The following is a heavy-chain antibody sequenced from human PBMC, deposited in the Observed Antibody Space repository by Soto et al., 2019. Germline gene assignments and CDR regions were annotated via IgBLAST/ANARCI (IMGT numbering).Heavy chain of an antibody. Sequence: GGSLRLSCAASGFTFSSYSMNWVRQAPGKGLEWVSSISSSSYIYYADSVKGRFTISRDNAKNSLYLQMNSLRAEDTAVYYCARGPLPYYGSGSEYFQHWGQGTLVTVSS. CDR2: ISSSSYI. D-gene: IGHD3-10*01. J-gene: IGHJ1*01. CDR1: GFTFSSYS. CDR3: ARGPLPYYGSGSEYFQH. V-gene: IGHV3-21*01.